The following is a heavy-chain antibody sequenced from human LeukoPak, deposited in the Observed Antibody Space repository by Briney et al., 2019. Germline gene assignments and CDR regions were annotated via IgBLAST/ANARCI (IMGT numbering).Heavy chain of an antibody. J-gene: IGHJ4*02. D-gene: IGHD4-17*01. CDR3: AKDMDYGDGYFDY. CDR2: ISSSGSTI. Sequence: PGGSLRLSCAASGFTFSDYYMSWIRQAPGKGLEWVSYISSSGSTIYYADSVKGRFTISRDNAKNSLYLQMNSLRAEDTAVYYCAKDMDYGDGYFDYWGQGTLVTVSS. V-gene: IGHV3-11*04. CDR1: GFTFSDYY.